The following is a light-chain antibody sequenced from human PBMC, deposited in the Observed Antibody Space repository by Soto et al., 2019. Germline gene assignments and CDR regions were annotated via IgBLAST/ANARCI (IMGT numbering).Light chain of an antibody. CDR3: AAWDDSLNGVV. J-gene: IGLJ2*01. Sequence: QAVVTQPPSASGTHGQTIAISCSGGSSNIGSHTVNWYQQLPGTAPRLLIYSNTQRPSGVPDRFSGSKSGTSASLAISGLQSEYEGDYYCAAWDDSLNGVVFGGGTKLTVL. CDR2: SNT. V-gene: IGLV1-44*01. CDR1: SSNIGSHT.